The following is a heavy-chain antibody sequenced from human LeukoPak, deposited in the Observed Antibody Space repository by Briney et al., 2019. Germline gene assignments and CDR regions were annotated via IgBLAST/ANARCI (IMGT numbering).Heavy chain of an antibody. Sequence: PGGSLRLSCAASGFTFSSYSMNWVRQAPGKGLEWVSYISSSSSTIYYADSVKGRFTISRDNAKNSLYLQMNSLRAEDTAVYYCARDSHPPGPFRIAAAGLFDYWGQGTLVTVSS. CDR1: GFTFSSYS. J-gene: IGHJ4*02. CDR2: ISSSSSTI. CDR3: ARDSHPPGPFRIAAAGLFDY. D-gene: IGHD6-13*01. V-gene: IGHV3-48*01.